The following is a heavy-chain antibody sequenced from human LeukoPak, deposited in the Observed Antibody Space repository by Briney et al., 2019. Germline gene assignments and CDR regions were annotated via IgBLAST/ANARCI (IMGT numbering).Heavy chain of an antibody. D-gene: IGHD3-10*01. CDR2: IYYSGST. Sequence: SETLSLTCTVSGGSISGYYWSWIRQPPGKGLEWIGYIYYSGSTNSNASLKSRVTISIDTSRNNLSLKLSSVTAADTAVYYCARHGGVVRGEGRDAFDIWGQGTVVTVSS. CDR3: ARHGGVVRGEGRDAFDI. V-gene: IGHV4-59*08. CDR1: GGSISGYY. J-gene: IGHJ3*02.